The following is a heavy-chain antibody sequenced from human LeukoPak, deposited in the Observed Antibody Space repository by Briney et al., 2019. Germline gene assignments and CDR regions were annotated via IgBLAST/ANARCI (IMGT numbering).Heavy chain of an antibody. J-gene: IGHJ4*02. CDR2: ISPSGGST. V-gene: IGHV3-23*01. CDR1: GFTFSTYA. D-gene: IGHD3-22*01. CDR3: AKDRRVIDY. Sequence: GGSLRLSCAASGFTFSTYAMSWVRQAPGKGLEWVSCISPSGGSTYYTDSVNGRFTISRDNSKNTLSLQMNSLRVEDTAVYFCAKDRRVIDYWGQGTLVTVSS.